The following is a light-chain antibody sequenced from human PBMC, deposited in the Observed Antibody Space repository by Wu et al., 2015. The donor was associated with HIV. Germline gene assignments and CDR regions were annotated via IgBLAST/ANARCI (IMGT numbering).Light chain of an antibody. J-gene: IGKJ4*01. V-gene: IGKV3-11*01. CDR3: QQRSNWPPLT. CDR2: DAS. CDR1: QTIDKR. Sequence: EVVMTQSPATLSVSPGEGATLSCRASQTIDKRLAWYHQKPGQPPRLLIYDASNRATGIPARFSGSGSGTAFTLTISSLEPEDVAVYFCQQRSNWPPLTFGGGPRWRS.